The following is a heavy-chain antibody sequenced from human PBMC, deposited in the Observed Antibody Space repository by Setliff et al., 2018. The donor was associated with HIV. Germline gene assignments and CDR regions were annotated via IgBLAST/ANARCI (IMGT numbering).Heavy chain of an antibody. Sequence: GASVKVSCKTSGYTFTSFDINWVRQATGQGLEWMGWMNPDSGNTGYAQKFQGRVTMTRKTSTSTAFMELISLRSEDTAVYYCARAARGVASSSYFDYWGQGALVTVCS. D-gene: IGHD2-2*01. CDR2: MNPDSGNT. CDR1: GYTFTSFD. CDR3: ARAARGVASSSYFDY. V-gene: IGHV1-8*02. J-gene: IGHJ4*02.